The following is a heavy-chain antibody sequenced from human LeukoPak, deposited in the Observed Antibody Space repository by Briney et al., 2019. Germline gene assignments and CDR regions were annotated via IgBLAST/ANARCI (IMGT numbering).Heavy chain of an antibody. CDR2: ISSSSSYI. J-gene: IGHJ6*02. CDR1: DLPFISNR. Sequence: GGSLDPPCQPPDLPFISNRINWFRQAPGKGREGAPPISSSSSYIYYADSVKGRFTISRDNAKNSLYLQMNSLRAEDTAVYYCARDRSSSWDYYYGMDVWGQGTTVTVSS. CDR3: ARDRSSSWDYYYGMDV. V-gene: IGHV3-21*01. D-gene: IGHD6-13*01.